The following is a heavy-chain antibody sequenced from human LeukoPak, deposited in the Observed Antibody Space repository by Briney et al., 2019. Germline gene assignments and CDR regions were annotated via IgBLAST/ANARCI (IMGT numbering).Heavy chain of an antibody. J-gene: IGHJ4*02. CDR2: ISGSGGTT. D-gene: IGHD3-10*01. V-gene: IGHV3-23*01. CDR3: AKEEIWFGHGGFDY. Sequence: PGGSLRLSRAASGFTFSSYSMNWVRQAPGKGLEWVSGISGSGGTTHYADSVKARFIISRDSSKNTVYLQMNSLRAEDTAVYYCAKEEIWFGHGGFDYWGQGTLVTVSS. CDR1: GFTFSSYS.